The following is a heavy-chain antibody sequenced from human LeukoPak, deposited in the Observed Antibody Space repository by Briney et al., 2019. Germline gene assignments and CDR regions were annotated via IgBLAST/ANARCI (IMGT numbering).Heavy chain of an antibody. CDR2: FDPEDGET. CDR1: GYTLTELS. D-gene: IGHD3-16*01. V-gene: IGHV1-24*01. CDR3: ATDLYWRSGDPSFDY. J-gene: IGHJ4*02. Sequence: ASVNVSCKVSGYTLTELSMHWVRQAPGKGLEWMGGFDPEDGETIYAQKFQGRVTMTEDTSTDTAYMELSSLRSEDTAVYYCATDLYWRSGDPSFDYWGQGTLVTVSS.